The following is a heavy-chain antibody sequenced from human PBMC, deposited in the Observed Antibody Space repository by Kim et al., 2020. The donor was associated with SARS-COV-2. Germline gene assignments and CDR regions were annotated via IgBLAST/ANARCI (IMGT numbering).Heavy chain of an antibody. CDR3: VPRQQLVDYYYYYGMDV. Sequence: GGSLRLSCAASGFTFSNAWMSWVRQAPGKGLEWVGRIKSKTDGGTTDYAAPVKGRFTISRDDSKNTLYLQMNSLKTEDTAVYYCVPRQQLVDYYYYYGMDVWGQGTTVTVSS. D-gene: IGHD6-13*01. CDR1: GFTFSNAW. CDR2: IKSKTDGGTT. V-gene: IGHV3-15*01. J-gene: IGHJ6*02.